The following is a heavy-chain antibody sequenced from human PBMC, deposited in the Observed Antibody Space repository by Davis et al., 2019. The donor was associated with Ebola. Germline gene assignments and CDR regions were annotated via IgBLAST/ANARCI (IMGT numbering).Heavy chain of an antibody. CDR1: GGSVSSSDNT. CDR2: IFHGGNT. CDR3: TRDTPPLDN. Sequence: SETLSLTCTVSGGSVSSSDNTWSWIRQPPGTGMVWIGYIFHGGNTYYNPSLKSRVTISADRSKNQFSLNLTSVTAADTAVYYCTRDTPPLDNWGQGALVTVSS. J-gene: IGHJ1*01. V-gene: IGHV4-30-2*01.